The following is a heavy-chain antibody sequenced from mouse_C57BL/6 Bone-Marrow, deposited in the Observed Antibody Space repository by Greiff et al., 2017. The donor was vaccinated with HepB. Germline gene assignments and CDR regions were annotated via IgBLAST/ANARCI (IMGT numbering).Heavy chain of an antibody. Sequence: VKLVESGGGLVQPGGSLSLSCAASGFTFTDYYMSWVRQPPGKALEWLGFIRNKANGYTTEYSASVKGRFTISRDNSQSILYLQMNALRAEDSATYYCARYRPPYFDYWGQGTTLTVSS. CDR1: GFTFTDYY. CDR2: IRNKANGYTT. J-gene: IGHJ2*01. CDR3: ARYRPPYFDY. V-gene: IGHV7-3*01.